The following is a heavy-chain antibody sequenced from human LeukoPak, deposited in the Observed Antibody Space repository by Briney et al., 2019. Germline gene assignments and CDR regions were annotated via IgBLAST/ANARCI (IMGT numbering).Heavy chain of an antibody. Sequence: ASVKVSCKASGYTFTSYYMHWVRQAPGQGLEWMGIINPSGGSTSYAQKFQGRVTMTRDMSTSAVYMELSSLRSEDTAVYYCARDPAATDYYMDIWGKGTTVTVSS. V-gene: IGHV1-46*01. CDR3: ARDPAATDYYMDI. CDR1: GYTFTSYY. J-gene: IGHJ6*03. CDR2: INPSGGST. D-gene: IGHD6-13*01.